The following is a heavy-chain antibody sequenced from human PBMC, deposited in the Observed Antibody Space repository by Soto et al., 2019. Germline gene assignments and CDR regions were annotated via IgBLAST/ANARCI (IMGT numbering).Heavy chain of an antibody. Sequence: QVQLVQSGAEVKKPGASVKVSCKASGYSFTSYAIYWVRQAPGQRLEWMGWINAGNGNTKYSQKLQGRVTFTGDTSASTAHMELSGLRSGDTAVYYCARGGYSSTWSNLLDRSGLDVWGQGTTVTVSS. CDR2: INAGNGNT. V-gene: IGHV1-3*01. CDR3: ARGGYSSTWSNLLDRSGLDV. D-gene: IGHD6-13*01. J-gene: IGHJ6*02. CDR1: GYSFTSYA.